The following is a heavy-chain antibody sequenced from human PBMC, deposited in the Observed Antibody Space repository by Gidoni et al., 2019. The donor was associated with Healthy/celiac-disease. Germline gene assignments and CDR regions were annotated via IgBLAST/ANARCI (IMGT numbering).Heavy chain of an antibody. Sequence: ELQLVESGGVLVQPGGALRLSCAASDFTFSSYEMNWIRQAPGKGLEWLSCISSRGSTISYADCVKGRFTIYRDNSKNSLYLQMNSLRAEETAVYYCAGAWGGNRNRGDYWGQGTLVTVSS. D-gene: IGHD1-1*01. V-gene: IGHV3-48*03. CDR3: AGAWGGNRNRGDY. J-gene: IGHJ4*02. CDR2: ISSRGSTI. CDR1: DFTFSSYE.